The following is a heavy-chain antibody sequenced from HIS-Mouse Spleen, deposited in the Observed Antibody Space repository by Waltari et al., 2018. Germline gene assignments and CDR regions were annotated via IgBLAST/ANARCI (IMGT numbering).Heavy chain of an antibody. J-gene: IGHJ4*02. CDR3: AKDKHHAFDY. CDR2: ISYDGSNK. Sequence: QVQLVESGGGVVQPGRSLRLSCAASGVTFRSYGMHWVSQAPGKGLEWVAVISYDGSNKYYADSVKGRFTISRDNSKNTLYLQMNSLRAEDTAVYYCAKDKHHAFDYWGQGTLVTVSS. V-gene: IGHV3-30*18. CDR1: GVTFRSYG.